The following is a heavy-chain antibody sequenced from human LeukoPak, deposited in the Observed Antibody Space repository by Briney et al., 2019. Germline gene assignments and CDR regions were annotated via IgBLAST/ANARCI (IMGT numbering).Heavy chain of an antibody. CDR2: IIPIFGTA. Sequence: SVKVSCKASGGTFSSYAISWVRQAPGQGLEWMGGIIPIFGTANYAQKFQGRVTITADESTSTAYMELSSLRSEDTAVYYCARVDGPAATNYYYYYMDVWGKGTTVTVSS. CDR1: GGTFSSYA. V-gene: IGHV1-69*01. J-gene: IGHJ6*03. D-gene: IGHD2-2*01. CDR3: ARVDGPAATNYYYYYMDV.